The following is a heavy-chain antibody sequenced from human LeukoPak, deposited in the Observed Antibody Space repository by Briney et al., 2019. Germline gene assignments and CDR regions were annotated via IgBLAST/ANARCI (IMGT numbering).Heavy chain of an antibody. V-gene: IGHV4-38-2*01. CDR3: ARGLAGDNFWSGYYMWWFDP. D-gene: IGHD3-3*01. CDR1: GYSISSGYY. J-gene: IGHJ5*02. Sequence: SETLSLTCAVSGYSISSGYYWGWIRQPPGKGLEWIGGIYHSGSTYYNPSLKSRVTISVDTSRTQFSLKLSSVTVADTAVYSCARGLAGDNFWSGYYMWWFDPWGQGTLVTVSS. CDR2: IYHSGST.